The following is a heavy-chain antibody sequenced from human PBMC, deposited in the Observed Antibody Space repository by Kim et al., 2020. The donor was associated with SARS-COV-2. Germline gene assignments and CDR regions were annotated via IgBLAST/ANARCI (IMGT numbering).Heavy chain of an antibody. J-gene: IGHJ5*02. CDR3: AKGVAAAGTGWFDP. D-gene: IGHD6-13*01. Sequence: ADSGKGRFTNSRDNAKNSLDLQMNGLRAEDTALYYCAKGVAAAGTGWFDPWGQGTLVTVSS. V-gene: IGHV3-9*01.